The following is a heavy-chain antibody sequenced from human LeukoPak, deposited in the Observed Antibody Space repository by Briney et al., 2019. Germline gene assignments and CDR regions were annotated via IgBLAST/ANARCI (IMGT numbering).Heavy chain of an antibody. D-gene: IGHD5-18*01. J-gene: IGHJ4*02. CDR2: ISWNSDSI. Sequence: PGRSLRLSCAASGFTFADYAMHWVRQAPGKGLEWVSGISWNSDSIDYAYSVRGRVTICRDKAENSLYLRMNMMRAEDMALSYCAKDSETAMSYYFDSWGQGTLVTVSS. CDR3: AKDSETAMSYYFDS. V-gene: IGHV3-9*03. CDR1: GFTFADYA.